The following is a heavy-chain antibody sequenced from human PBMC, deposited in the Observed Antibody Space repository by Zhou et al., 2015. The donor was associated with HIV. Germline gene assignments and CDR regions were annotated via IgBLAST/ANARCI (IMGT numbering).Heavy chain of an antibody. Sequence: QVQLVQSGAEVKKPGSSVKVSCKASGGTFSSYTISWVRQAPGQGLEWMGRIIPILGIANYAQKFQGRVFITRDTSASTAYLEVSSLRPEDTALYFCASRGVAHTLLDYWGQGTLVTVSS. V-gene: IGHV1-69*02. CDR3: ASRGVAHTLLDY. CDR1: GGTFSSYT. D-gene: IGHD6-13*01. J-gene: IGHJ4*02. CDR2: IIPILGIA.